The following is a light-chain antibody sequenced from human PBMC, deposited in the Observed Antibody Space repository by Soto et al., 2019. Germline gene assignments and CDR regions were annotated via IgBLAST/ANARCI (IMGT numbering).Light chain of an antibody. CDR1: QSVSSSS. J-gene: IGKJ5*01. CDR2: GAS. V-gene: IGKV3-20*01. CDR3: QQYGSSLLIT. Sequence: EIVLTQSPGTRSLSPGERATLSCRASQSVSSSSLAWYQQKPGQAPRLLIYGASSRATGIPDRFSGSGSGTDFTLTMSRLEPEDCAVYYCQQYGSSLLITVGQGPRLEIK.